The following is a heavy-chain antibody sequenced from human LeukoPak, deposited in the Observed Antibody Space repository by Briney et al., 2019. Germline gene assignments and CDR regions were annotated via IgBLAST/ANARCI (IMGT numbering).Heavy chain of an antibody. Sequence: GASVKVSCKASGYTFTGYYMHWVRQAPGQGLEWMGRINPNSGGTNYAQKFQGRVTMTRDTSISTAYMELSRLRSDDTAVYYCAKDHLLWFGELLWFYYYMDVWGEGTTVTVSS. V-gene: IGHV1-2*06. CDR1: GYTFTGYY. CDR2: INPNSGGT. D-gene: IGHD3-10*01. CDR3: AKDHLLWFGELLWFYYYMDV. J-gene: IGHJ6*03.